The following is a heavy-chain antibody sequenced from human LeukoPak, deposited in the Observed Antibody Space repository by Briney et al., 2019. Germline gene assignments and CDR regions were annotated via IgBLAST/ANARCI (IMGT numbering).Heavy chain of an antibody. CDR2: IYYSGST. V-gene: IGHV4-30-4*01. D-gene: IGHD4-17*01. CDR1: GGSISSGDYH. CDR3: ANSDYGDYFFDY. J-gene: IGHJ4*02. Sequence: SQTLSLTCTVSGGSISSGDYHWSWIRQPPGKGLEWIGYIYYSGSTYYNPSLKSRVTISVDTSKNQFSLKLSSVTAADTAVYYCANSDYGDYFFDYWGQGTLVTVSS.